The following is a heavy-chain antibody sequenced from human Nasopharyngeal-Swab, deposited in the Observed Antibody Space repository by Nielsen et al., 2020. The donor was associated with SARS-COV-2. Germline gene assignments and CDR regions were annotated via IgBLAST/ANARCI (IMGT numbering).Heavy chain of an antibody. V-gene: IGHV3-66*01. D-gene: IGHD6-13*01. CDR3: ARDRGRIAAAGTLRYYYGMDV. CDR1: GFTVSSNY. CDR2: IYSGGST. J-gene: IGHJ6*02. Sequence: GESLKISCAASGFTVSSNYMSWVRQAPGKGLEWVSVIYSGGSTYYADSVEGRFTISRDNSKNTLYLQMNSLRAEDTAVYYCARDRGRIAAAGTLRYYYGMDVWGQGTTVTVSS.